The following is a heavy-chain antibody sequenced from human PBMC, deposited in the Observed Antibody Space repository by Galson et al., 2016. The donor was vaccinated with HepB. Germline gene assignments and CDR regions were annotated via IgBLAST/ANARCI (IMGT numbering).Heavy chain of an antibody. J-gene: IGHJ5*02. CDR3: AREDARNWFDP. CDR2: IYYSGST. V-gene: IGHV4-59*01. CDR1: GDSISRYY. Sequence: ETLSLTCTVSGDSISRYYWNWIRQPPGKGLEWIGYIYYSGSTYYNPSLKSRVTISVDTSKNHFSLKLSSVTAADTAIYYCAREDARNWFDPWGQGTLVTVSS.